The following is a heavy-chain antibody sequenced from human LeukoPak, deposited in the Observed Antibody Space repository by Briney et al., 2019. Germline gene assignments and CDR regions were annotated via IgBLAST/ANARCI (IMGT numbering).Heavy chain of an antibody. CDR3: ARTQGRYYFDY. J-gene: IGHJ4*02. Sequence: SETLSLTCAVSGYSISSGYYWGWLRQPPGKGLEWIGNIYPSGNTYYNPSLKSRVTISLDTSKNQFSLKLSSVTAADTAVYYYARTQGRYYFDYWGQGTLVTVSS. V-gene: IGHV4-38-2*01. CDR2: IYPSGNT. CDR1: GYSISSGYY.